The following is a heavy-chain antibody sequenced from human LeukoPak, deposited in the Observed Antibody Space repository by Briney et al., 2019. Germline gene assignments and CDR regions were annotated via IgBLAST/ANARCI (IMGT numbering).Heavy chain of an antibody. D-gene: IGHD1-7*01. Sequence: PSETLSLTCAVYGGSFSGYYWSWIRQPPGKGLEWIGEINHSGSTNYNPSLKSRVTISVDTSKNQFSLKLSSVTAADTAVYYCARGGEHWNYGLVAFDIWGQGTMVTVSS. CDR3: ARGGEHWNYGLVAFDI. J-gene: IGHJ3*02. V-gene: IGHV4-34*01. CDR1: GGSFSGYY. CDR2: INHSGST.